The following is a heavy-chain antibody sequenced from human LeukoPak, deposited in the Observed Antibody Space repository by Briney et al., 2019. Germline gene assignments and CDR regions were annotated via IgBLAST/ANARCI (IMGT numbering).Heavy chain of an antibody. CDR1: GYTFTGYY. Sequence: AASVKVSCKASGYTFTGYYMHWVRQAPGQGLEWMGIIYPGDSDTRYSPSFQGQVTISADKSISTAYLQWSSLKASDTAMYYCARRGYYYDSSDTDAFDIWGQGTMVTVSS. CDR2: IYPGDSDT. V-gene: IGHV5-51*01. D-gene: IGHD3-22*01. J-gene: IGHJ3*02. CDR3: ARRGYYYDSSDTDAFDI.